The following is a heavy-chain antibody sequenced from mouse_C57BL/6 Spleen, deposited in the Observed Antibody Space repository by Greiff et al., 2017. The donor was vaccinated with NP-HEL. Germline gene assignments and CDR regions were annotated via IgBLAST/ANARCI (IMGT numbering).Heavy chain of an antibody. CDR3: YYGSSYHCGY. CDR2: ILPGSGST. J-gene: IGHJ2*01. Sequence: QVQLQQSGAELMKPGASVKLSCKATGYTFTGYWIEWVKQRPGHGLEWIGEILPGSGSTNYNEKFKGKATFTADKSSNTAYMQLSSLTTEDSAIYSCYYGSSYHCGYGGQGTTLTVSS. D-gene: IGHD1-1*01. V-gene: IGHV1-9*01. CDR1: GYTFTGYW.